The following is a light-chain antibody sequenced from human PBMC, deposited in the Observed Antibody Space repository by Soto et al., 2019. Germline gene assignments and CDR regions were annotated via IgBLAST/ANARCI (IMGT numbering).Light chain of an antibody. CDR2: DAS. CDR1: PGISNS. J-gene: IGKJ3*01. V-gene: IGKV1-27*01. Sequence: DIQMTQSPSSLSAFVGDRVTMSCRASPGISNSVAWYQQKPGKVPKVLIYDASTLQSGVPSRFSGSGSGTDFTLTISSLQPEDVAIYYCQKYNSGLETFGPGTKVDIK. CDR3: QKYNSGLET.